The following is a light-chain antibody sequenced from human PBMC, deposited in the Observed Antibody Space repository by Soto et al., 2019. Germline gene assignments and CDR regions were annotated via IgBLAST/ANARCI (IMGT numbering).Light chain of an antibody. Sequence: EIVLTQSPGTLSLSPGERATLSCRASQSVSNVYLAWYQHRPGQAPRLLIYDTSNRATGIPERFSGSGSGTGFTLTITSLVPVDFAVYYCQQSGSSPRTFGQGTKLVIK. V-gene: IGKV3-20*01. CDR3: QQSGSSPRT. J-gene: IGKJ2*01. CDR1: QSVSNVY. CDR2: DTS.